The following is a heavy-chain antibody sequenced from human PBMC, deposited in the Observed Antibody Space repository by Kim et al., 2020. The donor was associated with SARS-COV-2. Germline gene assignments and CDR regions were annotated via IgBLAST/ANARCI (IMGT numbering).Heavy chain of an antibody. Sequence: SETLSLTCTVSGGSISSSSYYWGWIRQPPGKGLEWIGSIYYSGSTYYNPSLKSRVTISVDTSKNQFSLKLSSVTAADTAVYYCARWGLKVGAGSNWGQGTLVTVSS. CDR2: IYYSGST. CDR3: ARWGLKVGAGSN. CDR1: GGSISSSSYY. V-gene: IGHV4-39*01. D-gene: IGHD1-26*01. J-gene: IGHJ4*02.